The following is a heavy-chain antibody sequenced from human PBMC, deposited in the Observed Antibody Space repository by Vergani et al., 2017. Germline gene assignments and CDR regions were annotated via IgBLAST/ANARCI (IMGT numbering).Heavy chain of an antibody. D-gene: IGHD3-22*01. V-gene: IGHV3-30*01. J-gene: IGHJ4*02. CDR1: GFTFSSYA. Sequence: QVQLVESGGGVVQPGRSLRLSCAASGFTFSSYAMHWVRQAPGKGLEWVAVISYDGSNKYYADSVKGRFTISRDNSKNTLYLQMNSLRAEDTAVYYGARDDSSGPYPGGSVDYWGQGTLVTVAS. CDR3: ARDDSSGPYPGGSVDY. CDR2: ISYDGSNK.